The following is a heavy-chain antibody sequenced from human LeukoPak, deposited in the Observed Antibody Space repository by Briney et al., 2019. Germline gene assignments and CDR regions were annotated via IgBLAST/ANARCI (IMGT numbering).Heavy chain of an antibody. CDR2: IQSDGSDQ. V-gene: IGHV3-30*02. Sequence: PGGSLRLSCAASGFTFSSYGMHWVRQAPGKGLEWVAFIQSDGSDQYYADSVKGRFTISRDNAKNSLYLQMNSLRAEDTAVYYCARSVVLLWFGELGAFDIWGQGTMVTVSS. D-gene: IGHD3-10*01. CDR3: ARSVVLLWFGELGAFDI. CDR1: GFTFSSYG. J-gene: IGHJ3*02.